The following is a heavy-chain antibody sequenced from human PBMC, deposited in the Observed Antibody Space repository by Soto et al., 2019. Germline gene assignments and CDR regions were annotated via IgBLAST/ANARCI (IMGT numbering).Heavy chain of an antibody. J-gene: IGHJ4*02. D-gene: IGHD5-12*01. CDR3: ARDLNTGYVGDY. V-gene: IGHV3-33*01. CDR1: GFTFSASG. CDR2: IWFDGSKQ. Sequence: QVQLVESGGGVVQPGTSLRLSCVASGFTFSASGMHWVRQTPGKGLEWVAIIWFDGSKQYYADSVKGRFTVSRDNPGSKLFLQMNDLRTEDTAMYYCARDLNTGYVGDYWGQGAVVVVSS.